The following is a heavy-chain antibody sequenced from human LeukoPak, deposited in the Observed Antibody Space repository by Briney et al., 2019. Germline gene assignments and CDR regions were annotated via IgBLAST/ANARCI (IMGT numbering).Heavy chain of an antibody. Sequence: PGGSLRLSCAASGFTFSSYEMNWVRQPPGKGLEWIGYIYYSGSTYYNPSLKSRVTISVDTSKNQFSLKLSSVTAADTAVYYCARGRDDSSGYYRFDYWGQGTLVTVSS. D-gene: IGHD3-22*01. CDR3: ARGRDDSSGYYRFDY. CDR2: IYYSGST. V-gene: IGHV4-30-4*08. J-gene: IGHJ4*02. CDR1: GFTFSSYEMN.